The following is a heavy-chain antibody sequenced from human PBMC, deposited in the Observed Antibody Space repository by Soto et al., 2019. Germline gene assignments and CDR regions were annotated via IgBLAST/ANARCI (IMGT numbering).Heavy chain of an antibody. V-gene: IGHV2-5*02. J-gene: IGHJ4*02. CDR3: AHKHAATWLFDY. D-gene: IGHD2-2*01. CDR1: GFSLTTGGVG. Sequence: SGPTLVNPTQTLTLTCTFSGFSLTTGGVGVGWIRQPPGKAPGWLALIYGDDAKRFKPSLKNRLSITRDNSRNEVVLTMTNMDPVDTATFFCAHKHAATWLFDYWGQGILVTVSS. CDR2: IYGDDAK.